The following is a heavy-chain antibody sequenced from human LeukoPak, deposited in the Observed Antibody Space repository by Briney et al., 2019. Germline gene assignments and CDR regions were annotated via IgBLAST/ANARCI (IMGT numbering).Heavy chain of an antibody. D-gene: IGHD3-16*01. CDR3: AREGDIHAGFDY. V-gene: IGHV3-74*01. CDR2: INSDGSST. CDR1: GFTLSSYW. Sequence: GGSLRLSCAASGFTLSSYWMHWVRHAPGKGLGWVSRINSDGSSTSYADSVKGRFTISRDNAKNTLYLQMNSLRAEDTAVYYCAREGDIHAGFDYWGQGTLVTVSP. J-gene: IGHJ4*02.